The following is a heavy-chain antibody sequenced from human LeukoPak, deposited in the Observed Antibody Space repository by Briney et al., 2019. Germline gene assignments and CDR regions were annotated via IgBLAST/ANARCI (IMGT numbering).Heavy chain of an antibody. Sequence: PGGPLRLSCVASGFTFSSYWMSWVRQVPGKGLEWVANIKQDGSEKYYVDSVKGRFTISRDNAKNSLYLQMNSLRAEDTAVYYCARWTTLTTKALDYWGQGTLVTVS. V-gene: IGHV3-7*01. J-gene: IGHJ4*02. CDR2: IKQDGSEK. D-gene: IGHD4-17*01. CDR3: ARWTTLTTKALDY. CDR1: GFTFSSYW.